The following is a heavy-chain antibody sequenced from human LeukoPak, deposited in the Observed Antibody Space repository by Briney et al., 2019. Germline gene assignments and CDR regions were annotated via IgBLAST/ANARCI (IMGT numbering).Heavy chain of an antibody. Sequence: GGSLRLSCAASGFTFSTYSMNWVRQAPGKGLEWVSYISSSSSTIYSADSVKGRFTISRDNAKDSLYLQMNSLRAEDTAVYYCARTVARSWYFDLWGRGTLVTVSS. CDR3: ARTVARSWYFDL. CDR1: GFTFSTYS. V-gene: IGHV3-48*01. J-gene: IGHJ2*01. CDR2: ISSSSSTI. D-gene: IGHD2-15*01.